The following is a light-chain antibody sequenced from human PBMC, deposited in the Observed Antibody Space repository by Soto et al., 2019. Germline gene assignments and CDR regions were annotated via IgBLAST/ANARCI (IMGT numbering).Light chain of an antibody. CDR2: GAS. V-gene: IGKV3-15*01. J-gene: IGKJ1*01. CDR3: QQYNNWPPWT. Sequence: EIVLTQPPGTLSLSPGERATLSCRASQSVSSNLAWYQQKPGQAPGLLIYGASTRATGIPARFSGSGSGTEFTLTISSLQSEDFAVYYCQQYNNWPPWTFGQGTKVDI. CDR1: QSVSSN.